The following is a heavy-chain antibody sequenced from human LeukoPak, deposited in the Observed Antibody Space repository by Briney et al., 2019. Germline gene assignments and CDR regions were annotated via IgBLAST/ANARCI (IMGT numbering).Heavy chain of an antibody. CDR3: ARGINDEYFQS. CDR1: PYYFINFW. CDR2: IYPADSDT. D-gene: IGHD2/OR15-2a*01. J-gene: IGHJ1*01. Sequence: GESLKISCKDSPYYFINFWIGWVRQMPGKGLEWMGIIYPADSDTRYNPSFQGHVTISADRSASTAYLQWHSLKASDTAIYYCARGINDEYFQSWGQGTLVAVSS. V-gene: IGHV5-51*01.